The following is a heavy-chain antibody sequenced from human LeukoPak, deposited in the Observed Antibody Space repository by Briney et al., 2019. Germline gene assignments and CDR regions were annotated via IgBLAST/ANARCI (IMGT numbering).Heavy chain of an antibody. V-gene: IGHV3-48*03. CDR1: GFTFDDYA. CDR3: AREGQWRSFDI. J-gene: IGHJ3*02. D-gene: IGHD6-19*01. CDR2: ISTSSNTI. Sequence: GRSLRLSCAASGFTFDDYAMHWVRQAPGKGLEWLSYISTSSNTIYYAESVKGRFTISRDNAKNSLYLQMNSLRAEDTAVYYCAREGQWRSFDIWGQGTMVTVSS.